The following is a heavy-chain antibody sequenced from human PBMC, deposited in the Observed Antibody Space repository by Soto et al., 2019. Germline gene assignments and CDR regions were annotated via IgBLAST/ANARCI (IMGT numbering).Heavy chain of an antibody. CDR1: GYSFTSYW. Sequence: GESLKISCNGSGYSFTSYWISWVRQMPGKGLEWMGRIDPSDSYTNYSPSFQGHVTISADKSISTAYLQWSSLKASDTAMYYCARVHYYYYGMDVWGQGTTVTVSS. CDR2: IDPSDSYT. J-gene: IGHJ6*02. CDR3: ARVHYYYYGMDV. V-gene: IGHV5-10-1*01. D-gene: IGHD3-10*01.